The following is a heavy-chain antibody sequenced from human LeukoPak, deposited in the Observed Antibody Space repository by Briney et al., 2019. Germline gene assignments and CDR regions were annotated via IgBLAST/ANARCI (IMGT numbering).Heavy chain of an antibody. D-gene: IGHD2-2*01. CDR1: GGSFSGYY. CDR3: ASAGDCSSTSCYRAAWFDP. CDR2: INHSGST. V-gene: IGHV4-34*01. J-gene: IGHJ5*02. Sequence: PSETLSLTCAVYGGSFSGYYWSWIRQPPGRGLEWIGEINHSGSTNYNPSLKSRVTISVDTSKNQSTLKLTSVTAGDTAVYSCASAGDCSSTSCYRAAWFDPWGQGTLVTVSS.